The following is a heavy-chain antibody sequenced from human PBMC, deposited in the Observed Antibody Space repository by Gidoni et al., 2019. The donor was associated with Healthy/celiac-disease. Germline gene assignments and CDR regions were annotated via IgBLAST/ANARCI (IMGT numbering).Heavy chain of an antibody. CDR3: AKGDSYGHGFDY. D-gene: IGHD5-18*01. CDR1: GFTFSSYG. J-gene: IGHJ4*02. Sequence: QVQLVESGGGVVQPGRSLRLSCAASGFTFSSYGMHWVRQAPGKGLEWVAVISYDGSNKYYADSVKGRFTISRDNSKNTLYLQMNSLRAEDTAVYYCAKGDSYGHGFDYWGQGTLVTVSS. CDR2: ISYDGSNK. V-gene: IGHV3-30*18.